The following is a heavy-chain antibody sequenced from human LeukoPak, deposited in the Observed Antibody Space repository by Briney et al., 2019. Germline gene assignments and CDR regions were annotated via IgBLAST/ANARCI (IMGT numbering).Heavy chain of an antibody. V-gene: IGHV1-8*01. Sequence: ASVKVSCKASGYTFTSYDMNWVRQATGQGLEWMGWMNPNSGNTGYAQKFQGRVTMTRNTSISTAYMELSSLISEDTAVYYCARGHSRNRGAAGYWGQGTLVTVSS. CDR1: GYTFTSYD. CDR3: ARGHSRNRGAAGY. CDR2: MNPNSGNT. D-gene: IGHD3-10*01. J-gene: IGHJ4*02.